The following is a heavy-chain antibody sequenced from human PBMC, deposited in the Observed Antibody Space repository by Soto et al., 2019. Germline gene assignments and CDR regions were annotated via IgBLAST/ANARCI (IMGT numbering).Heavy chain of an antibody. V-gene: IGHV1-69*13. CDR3: ARGMLGYCTNGVCYTSQDYYYGMDV. J-gene: IGHJ6*02. D-gene: IGHD2-8*01. CDR1: GGTFSSYA. CDR2: IIPIFGTA. Sequence: RASVKVSCKASGGTFSSYAISWVRQAPGQGLEWMGGIIPIFGTANYAQKFQGRVTITADESTSTAYMELSSLRSEDTAVYYCARGMLGYCTNGVCYTSQDYYYGMDVWGQGTTVTVSS.